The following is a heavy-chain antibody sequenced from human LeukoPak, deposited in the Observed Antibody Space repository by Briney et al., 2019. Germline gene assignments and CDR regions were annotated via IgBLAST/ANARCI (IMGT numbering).Heavy chain of an antibody. V-gene: IGHV4-39*07. CDR1: GGSISSSSYY. D-gene: IGHD1-26*01. J-gene: IGHJ4*02. CDR2: IYYSGST. Sequence: SETLSLTCTVSGGSISSSSYYWGWIRQPPGKGLEWIGSIYYSGSTYYNPSLKSRVTISVDTSKNQFSLKLSSVTAADTAVYYCARERAYSGSFPLFDYWGQGTLVTVSS. CDR3: ARERAYSGSFPLFDY.